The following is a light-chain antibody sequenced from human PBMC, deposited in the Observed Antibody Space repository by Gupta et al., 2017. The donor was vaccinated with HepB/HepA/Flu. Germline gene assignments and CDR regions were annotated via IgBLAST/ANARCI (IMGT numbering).Light chain of an antibody. V-gene: IGLV8-61*01. Sequence: QTVVTQEPSLSVSPGGTVTLTCGLNSGSVSTNYYAAWYQQTPGQAPRSLIHITSSRSSGVPDRFSGSILGNKAALTITGAQADDESTDYCMLSIGGGIGMFGGGTKLTVL. CDR1: SGSVSTNYY. CDR3: MLSIGGGIGM. J-gene: IGLJ3*02. CDR2: ITS.